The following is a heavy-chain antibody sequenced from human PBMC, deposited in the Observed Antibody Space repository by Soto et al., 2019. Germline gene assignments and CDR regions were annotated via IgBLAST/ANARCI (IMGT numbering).Heavy chain of an antibody. CDR1: GFPFTSSA. Sequence: SVKVSCKASGFPFTSSALQWVRQARGQRLEWIGWIVVGSGNTNYAQKFQERVTITRDMSTSTAYMELSSLRSEDTAVYYCAARSGSYYYYYGMDVWGQGTTVTVSS. V-gene: IGHV1-58*01. CDR3: AARSGSYYYYYGMDV. J-gene: IGHJ6*02. CDR2: IVVGSGNT. D-gene: IGHD1-26*01.